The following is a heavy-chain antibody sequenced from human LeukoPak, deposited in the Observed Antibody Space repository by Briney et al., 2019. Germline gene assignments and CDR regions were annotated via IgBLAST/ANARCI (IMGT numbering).Heavy chain of an antibody. Sequence: GGSLRLSCAASGFTFSSYEMNWVRQAPGKGLEWVSYISSRGSTIYYADSVKGRFTISRDNSKNTLYLQTNSLRTEDTAVYYCARSNYDDSSGYYDYWGQGTLVTVSS. V-gene: IGHV3-48*03. CDR3: ARSNYDDSSGYYDY. CDR2: ISSRGSTI. CDR1: GFTFSSYE. J-gene: IGHJ4*02. D-gene: IGHD3-22*01.